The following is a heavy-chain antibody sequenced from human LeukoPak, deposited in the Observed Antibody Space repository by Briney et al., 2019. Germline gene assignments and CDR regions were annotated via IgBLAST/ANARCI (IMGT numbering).Heavy chain of an antibody. J-gene: IGHJ4*02. CDR2: IWYDGSNK. V-gene: IGHV3-33*06. Sequence: PGGSLRLSCAASGFTFSSYGMHWVRQAPGKGLEWVAVIWYDGSNKYYADSVKGRFTISRDNSKNTLYLQMNSLRVEDTAVYYCAKIPRFYYDSTGDFDYWGQGTLVTVSA. CDR1: GFTFSSYG. D-gene: IGHD3-22*01. CDR3: AKIPRFYYDSTGDFDY.